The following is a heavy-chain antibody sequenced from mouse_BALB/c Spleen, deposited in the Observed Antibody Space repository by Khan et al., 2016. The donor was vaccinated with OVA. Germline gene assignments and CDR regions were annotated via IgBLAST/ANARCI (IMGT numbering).Heavy chain of an antibody. Sequence: EVQLQESGPGLVKPSQSLSLTCTVTGYSITSDYAWNWIRQFPGNKLEWMGYISSTGSTSYNPSLKSRISITRDTSKNQFFLHLNSVTTEDTATYYCARSLDSSDSYAMDYWGQGTSVTVSS. V-gene: IGHV3-2*02. CDR2: ISSTGST. CDR1: GYSITSDYA. D-gene: IGHD2-13*01. CDR3: ARSLDSSDSYAMDY. J-gene: IGHJ4*01.